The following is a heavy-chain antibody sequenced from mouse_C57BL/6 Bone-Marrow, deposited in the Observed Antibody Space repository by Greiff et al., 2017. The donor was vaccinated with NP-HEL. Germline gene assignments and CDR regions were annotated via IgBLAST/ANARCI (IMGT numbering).Heavy chain of an antibody. CDR3: ARTPYYGNFPWFAY. D-gene: IGHD2-10*01. V-gene: IGHV1-81*01. CDR1: GYTFTSYG. CDR2: IYPRSGNT. Sequence: QVQLQQSGAELARPGASVKLSCKASGYTFTSYGISWVKQRTGQGLEWIGEIYPRSGNTYYNEKFKGKATLTAEKSSSTAYMELRSLTSEDSAVYFCARTPYYGNFPWFAYWGQGTLVTVSA. J-gene: IGHJ3*01.